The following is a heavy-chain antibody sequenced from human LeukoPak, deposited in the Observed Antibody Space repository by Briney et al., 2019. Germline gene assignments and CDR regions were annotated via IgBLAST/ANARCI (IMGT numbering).Heavy chain of an antibody. J-gene: IGHJ4*02. V-gene: IGHV4-39*01. CDR3: ARRYSYGYVFFDY. CDR2: IYYSGST. D-gene: IGHD5-18*01. CDR1: GGSISSSSYY. Sequence: PSETLSLTCTVSGGSISSSSYYWGWIRQPPGKGLEWIGSIYYSGSTYYNPSLKSRVTISVDTSKNQFSLKLSSVTAADTAVYYCARRYSYGYVFFDYWGRGTLVTVSS.